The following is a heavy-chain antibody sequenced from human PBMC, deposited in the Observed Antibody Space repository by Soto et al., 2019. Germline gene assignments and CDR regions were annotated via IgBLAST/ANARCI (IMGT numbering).Heavy chain of an antibody. Sequence: ASVKVSCKASGYTFTGYYMHWVRQAPGQGLEWMGWINPNSGGTNYAQKFQGRVTMTRDTSISTAYMELSRLRSDDTAVYYCARVIAVAGFFDYWGQGTLVTVSS. CDR1: GYTFTGYY. J-gene: IGHJ4*02. CDR3: ARVIAVAGFFDY. D-gene: IGHD6-19*01. V-gene: IGHV1-2*02. CDR2: INPNSGGT.